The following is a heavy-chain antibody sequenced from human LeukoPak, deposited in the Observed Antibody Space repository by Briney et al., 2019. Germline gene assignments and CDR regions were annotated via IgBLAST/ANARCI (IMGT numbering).Heavy chain of an antibody. V-gene: IGHV4-34*01. J-gene: IGHJ4*02. D-gene: IGHD1-26*01. CDR2: INHSGST. CDR1: GGSFSGYY. Sequence: SETLSLTCAVYGGSFSGYYWSWVRQPPGKGLEWIGEINHSGSTNYNPSLKSRVTISVDTSKNQFSLKLSSVTAADTAVYYCARLIVGATLDYWGQGTLVTVSS. CDR3: ARLIVGATLDY.